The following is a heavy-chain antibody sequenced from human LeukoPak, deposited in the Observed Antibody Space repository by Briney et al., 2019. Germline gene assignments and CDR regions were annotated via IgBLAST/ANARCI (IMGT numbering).Heavy chain of an antibody. D-gene: IGHD4-17*01. Sequence: GESLKISCKGSGYRFTSYWISWVRQMPGKGLEWMGRIDPSDSYTNYSPSFQGHVTISADKSISTAYLQWSSLKASDTAMYYCARHLRDYGDYHYWGQGTLVTVSS. V-gene: IGHV5-10-1*01. CDR2: IDPSDSYT. J-gene: IGHJ4*02. CDR1: GYRFTSYW. CDR3: ARHLRDYGDYHY.